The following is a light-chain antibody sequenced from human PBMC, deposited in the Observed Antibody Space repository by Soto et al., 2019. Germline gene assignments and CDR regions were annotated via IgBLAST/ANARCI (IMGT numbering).Light chain of an antibody. J-gene: IGLJ2*01. CDR3: LLYYGGAQLV. CDR1: TGAVTSGYY. Sequence: QAVVTQEPSLTVSPGGTVTLTCASSTGAVTSGYYPNWFQQKPGQAPRALIYSRSNKHSWTPARFSGSLLGGKAALTLSGVKPEDEAEYSCLLYYGGAQLVFGGGTKLTVL. CDR2: SRS. V-gene: IGLV7-43*01.